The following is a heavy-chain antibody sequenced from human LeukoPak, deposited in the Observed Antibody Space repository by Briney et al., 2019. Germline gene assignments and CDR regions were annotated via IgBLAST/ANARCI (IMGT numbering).Heavy chain of an antibody. CDR1: GFTFSSYG. V-gene: IGHV3-30*18. D-gene: IGHD6-19*01. Sequence: GGSQRLSCAASGFTFSSYGMHWVRQTPGKGLEWVAVISYDGSNKDYADSVKGRFTISRDNSKNTLYLQMRSLRVEDTGVYYCAKDRGSSGRNHFDQWGQGTLGSVSS. CDR2: ISYDGSNK. CDR3: AKDRGSSGRNHFDQ. J-gene: IGHJ4*02.